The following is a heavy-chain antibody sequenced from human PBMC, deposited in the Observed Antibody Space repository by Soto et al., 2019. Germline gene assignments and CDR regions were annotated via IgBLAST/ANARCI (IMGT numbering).Heavy chain of an antibody. D-gene: IGHD6-13*01. CDR1: GGTFSSYA. Sequence: QVQLVQSGAEVKKPGSSVKVSCKASGGTFSSYAISWVRQAPGQGLAWMGGIIPIFGTANYAQKFQGRVTITADESTSTAYMELSSLRSEDTAVYYCASERRYSSSWYPYYFDYWGQGTLVTVSS. CDR3: ASERRYSSSWYPYYFDY. V-gene: IGHV1-69*01. CDR2: IIPIFGTA. J-gene: IGHJ4*02.